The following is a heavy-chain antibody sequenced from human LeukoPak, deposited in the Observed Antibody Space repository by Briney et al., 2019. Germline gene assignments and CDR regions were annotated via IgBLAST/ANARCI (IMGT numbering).Heavy chain of an antibody. V-gene: IGHV3-53*01. CDR1: GFSVSSYD. D-gene: IGHD4/OR15-4a*01. J-gene: IGHJ4*02. CDR3: ARGLYGPKD. Sequence: GGSLRLSCAASGFSVSSYDLNWVRQAPGKGLEWVSVIYRRGDTDYADSVKGRFTISRDNSKNTLYLQMNSLRAEDTAVYYCARGLYGPKDWGQGTLVTVSS. CDR2: IYRRGDT.